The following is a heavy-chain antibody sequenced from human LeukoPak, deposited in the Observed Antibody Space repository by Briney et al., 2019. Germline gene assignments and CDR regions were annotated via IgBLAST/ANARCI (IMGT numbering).Heavy chain of an antibody. CDR1: GGSISSSAYY. Sequence: SETLSLTCTVSGGSISSSAYYWSWLRQLPGKGLEWIGYIYFSGSSNYNPSLKSRVSMSLDKSKNQFSLRLSSVTAADTAVYYCAGDRQSRYSYGSRGWFDPWGQGTPVIVSS. V-gene: IGHV4-31*03. D-gene: IGHD5-18*01. J-gene: IGHJ5*02. CDR2: IYFSGSS. CDR3: AGDRQSRYSYGSRGWFDP.